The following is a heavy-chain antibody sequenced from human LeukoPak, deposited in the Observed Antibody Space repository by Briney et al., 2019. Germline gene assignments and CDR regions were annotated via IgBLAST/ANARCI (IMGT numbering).Heavy chain of an antibody. V-gene: IGHV1-2*02. CDR3: ARDLVVGYGPPSFDF. Sequence: GASVKVSCKASGYSFSDYYMHWIRQAPGQGLEWMGWIIPTSGETKYAQRFQGRVTMTRDMSMSTAFVELSRLTSDDTAVYYCARDLVVGYGPPSFDFWGQGTLVTVSS. CDR1: GYSFSDYY. CDR2: IIPTSGET. D-gene: IGHD5-12*01. J-gene: IGHJ4*02.